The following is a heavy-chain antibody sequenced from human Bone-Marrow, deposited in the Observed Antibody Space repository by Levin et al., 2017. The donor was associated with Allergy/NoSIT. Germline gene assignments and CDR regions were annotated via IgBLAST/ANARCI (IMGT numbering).Heavy chain of an antibody. V-gene: IGHV3-23*01. CDR3: AKNKGLSASWPLDF. D-gene: IGHD2-2*01. J-gene: IGHJ4*02. Sequence: SCAVSGFTFSNYAMTWVRQAPGKGLEYVSTISGSGGGTYYADSVKGRFTISRDNSKNTLYVQMNSLRAEDTAVYYCAKNKGLSASWPLDFWGQGTLVTVSS. CDR1: GFTFSNYA. CDR2: ISGSGGGT.